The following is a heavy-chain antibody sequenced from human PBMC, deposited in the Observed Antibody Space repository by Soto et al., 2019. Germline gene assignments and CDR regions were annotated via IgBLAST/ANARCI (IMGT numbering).Heavy chain of an antibody. CDR3: ARGGGSPYHNHEFDF. D-gene: IGHD6-13*01. CDR2: IHYNGNT. Sequence: SETLSLTCTVSGDSISSYSLSWIRQPPGKGLEWIGNIHYNGNTKYSPSLKSRVTMSVDTSKNHFSLKLISVTTADTAVYHCARGGGSPYHNHEFDFWGQGTLVTVSS. CDR1: GDSISSYS. J-gene: IGHJ4*02. V-gene: IGHV4-59*01.